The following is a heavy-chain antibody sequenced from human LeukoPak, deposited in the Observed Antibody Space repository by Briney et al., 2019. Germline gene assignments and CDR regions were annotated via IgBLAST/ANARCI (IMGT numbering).Heavy chain of an antibody. CDR3: AREDQFVIQRAFDI. D-gene: IGHD3-16*02. Sequence: SVKVSCKASGGTHRNFGISWVQQAPGQGLEWMGGTIPLFNTANYAHKFQGRINIIADEATSTAYMELTGLRSEDTAVYYCAREDQFVIQRAFDIWGQGTVVTVSS. CDR1: GGTHRNFG. J-gene: IGHJ3*02. V-gene: IGHV1-69*13. CDR2: TIPLFNTA.